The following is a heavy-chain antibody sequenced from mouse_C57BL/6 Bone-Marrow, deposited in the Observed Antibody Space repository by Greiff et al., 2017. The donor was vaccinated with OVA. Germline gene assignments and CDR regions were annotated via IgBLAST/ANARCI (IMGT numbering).Heavy chain of an antibody. D-gene: IGHD1-1*01. CDR3: ARSGYYGSSYIAY. Sequence: VKLQESGAELARPGASVKLSCKASGYTFTSYGISWVKQRTGQGLEWIGEIYPRSGNTYYNEKFKGKATLTADKSSSTAYMELRSLTSEDSAVYFCARSGYYGSSYIAYWGQGTLVTVSA. CDR2: IYPRSGNT. CDR1: GYTFTSYG. V-gene: IGHV1-81*01. J-gene: IGHJ3*01.